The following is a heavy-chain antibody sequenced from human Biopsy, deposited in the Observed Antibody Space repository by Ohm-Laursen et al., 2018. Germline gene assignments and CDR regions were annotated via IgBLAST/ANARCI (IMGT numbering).Heavy chain of an antibody. J-gene: IGHJ4*02. Sequence: SDTLSLTCIVSGDSISSDYWTWIRRPAGKGLEWIGRIYGSGSTNYNPSLRGRVTLSGDTSKNQVSLRLRSVTAADTAVYYCARVGVGAPSIDYFDSWGQGALVTVSS. D-gene: IGHD1-26*01. V-gene: IGHV4-4*07. CDR3: ARVGVGAPSIDYFDS. CDR1: GDSISSDY. CDR2: IYGSGST.